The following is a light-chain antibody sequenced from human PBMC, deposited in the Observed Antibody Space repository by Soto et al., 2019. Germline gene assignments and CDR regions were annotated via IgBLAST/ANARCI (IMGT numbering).Light chain of an antibody. CDR1: ISDVGLYDY. CDR2: AVS. Sequence: QSPLTQTASVSGSPGQSITISCTGTISDVGLYDYVSWYQQHPGKAPQLMIYAVSNRPSGVSNRFSASKSGNTASLFISGLQAEDEADYYCSSYTSDSSYVFGSGTKVTVL. V-gene: IGLV2-14*01. J-gene: IGLJ1*01. CDR3: SSYTSDSSYV.